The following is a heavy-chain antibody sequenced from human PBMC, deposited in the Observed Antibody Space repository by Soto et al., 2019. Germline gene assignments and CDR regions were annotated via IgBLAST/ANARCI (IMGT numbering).Heavy chain of an antibody. V-gene: IGHV4-31*03. Sequence: SETLSLTCTVSGGSISSGGYYWSWIRQHPGKGLEWIGYIYYSGSSYYNPSLKSRVTISVDTSKNQFSLKLSSVTAADTAVYYCARGSGFEAQSLYFGHNWFDPWGQGTLVTVSS. CDR1: GGSISSGGYY. J-gene: IGHJ5*02. D-gene: IGHD3-10*01. CDR3: ARGSGFEAQSLYFGHNWFDP. CDR2: IYYSGSS.